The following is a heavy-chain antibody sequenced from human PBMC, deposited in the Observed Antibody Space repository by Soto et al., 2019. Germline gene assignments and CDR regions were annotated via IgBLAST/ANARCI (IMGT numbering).Heavy chain of an antibody. CDR1: GFTFSNAW. Sequence: EVQLVESGGGLVKPGGSLRLSCAASGFTFSNAWMTWVRQAPGKGLEWVGRIKTKADGETTNYAAPVKGRFTILRDDSKATLYLQMNSLKTEDTAVYYCITDPSGSNWGQGTLVTVSP. V-gene: IGHV3-15*01. D-gene: IGHD7-27*01. J-gene: IGHJ4*02. CDR2: IKTKADGETT. CDR3: ITDPSGSN.